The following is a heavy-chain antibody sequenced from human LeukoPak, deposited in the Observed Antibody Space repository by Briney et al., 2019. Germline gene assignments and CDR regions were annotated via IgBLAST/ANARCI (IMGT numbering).Heavy chain of an antibody. V-gene: IGHV4-39*07. D-gene: IGHD2-15*01. CDR2: IYYSGST. J-gene: IGHJ5*02. Sequence: SETLSLTCTVSGGSISSSSYYWGWIRQPPGKGLEWIGSIYYSGSTYYNPSLKSRVTISVDTAKNQFSLKLSSVTAADTAVYYCARSDIVVVVAASSWFDPWGREPWSPSPQ. CDR3: ARSDIVVVVAASSWFDP. CDR1: GGSISSSSYY.